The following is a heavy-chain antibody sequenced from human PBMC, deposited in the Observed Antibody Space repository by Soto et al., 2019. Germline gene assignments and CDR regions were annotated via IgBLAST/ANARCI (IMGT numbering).Heavy chain of an antibody. D-gene: IGHD3-22*01. Sequence: EVQLVESGGGLVQPGGSLRLSCAASGLTFSSYWMSWVRQAPGKGLELVANIKQDGSQKYYVDSVKGRFTISRDNAKNSLYLQMNSLRVEDTAVYYCASAYYYDSSGYSPGGYWGQGTLVTVSS. CDR1: GLTFSSYW. CDR3: ASAYYYDSSGYSPGGY. CDR2: IKQDGSQK. J-gene: IGHJ4*02. V-gene: IGHV3-7*01.